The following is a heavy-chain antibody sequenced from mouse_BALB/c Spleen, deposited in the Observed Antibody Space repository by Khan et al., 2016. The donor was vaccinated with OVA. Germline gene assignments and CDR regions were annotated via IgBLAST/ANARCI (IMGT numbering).Heavy chain of an antibody. CDR1: GYTFTNYG. Sequence: QIQFVQSGPELKKPGETVKISCKASGYTFTNYGMNWVKQTPGEGLQWMGWINTYTGEPTYAVDFKGRFAFSLETSASPAYLQINNLKNEDTATYFCARVGYSGTMDYWGQGTSVTVSS. D-gene: IGHD3-1*01. J-gene: IGHJ4*01. CDR2: INTYTGEP. V-gene: IGHV9-3-1*01. CDR3: ARVGYSGTMDY.